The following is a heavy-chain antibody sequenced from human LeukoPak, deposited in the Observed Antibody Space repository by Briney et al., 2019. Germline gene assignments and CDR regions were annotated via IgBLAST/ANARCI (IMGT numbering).Heavy chain of an antibody. CDR3: ANLNYYDSSMED. Sequence: GGSLRLSCAASGFTVSSYAMSWVRQAPGKGLEWVSAISGSGGSTYYADSVKGRFTISRDNSKNTLYLQMNSLRAEDTAVYYCANLNYYDSSMEDWGQGTLVTVSS. D-gene: IGHD3-22*01. J-gene: IGHJ4*02. CDR1: GFTVSSYA. V-gene: IGHV3-23*01. CDR2: ISGSGGST.